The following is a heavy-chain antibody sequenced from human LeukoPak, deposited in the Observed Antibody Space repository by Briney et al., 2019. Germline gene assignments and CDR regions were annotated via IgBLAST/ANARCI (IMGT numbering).Heavy chain of an antibody. J-gene: IGHJ5*02. CDR3: ARVEHYYGSGSYYTWFDP. CDR2: INHSGST. CDR1: GGSFSGYY. V-gene: IGHV4-34*01. Sequence: PSETLSLTCAVYGGSFSGYYWSWIRQPPGKGLEWIGEINHSGSTNYNPSLKSRVTISVDTSKNQFSLKLSSVTAEDTAVYYCARVEHYYGSGSYYTWFDPWGQGTLVTVSS. D-gene: IGHD3-10*01.